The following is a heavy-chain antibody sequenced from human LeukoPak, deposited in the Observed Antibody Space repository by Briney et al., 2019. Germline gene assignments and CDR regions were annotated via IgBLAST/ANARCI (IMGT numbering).Heavy chain of an antibody. Sequence: GGSLRLSCAASGFTFTSYGFHWVRQAPGKALEWVAFMSYDGNKRYGDSVKGRFTISRDNSKNTLYLQMNSLRAEDTAVYYCAKDRGGIVVVPAGVATSNYFDYWGQGTLVTVPS. CDR1: GFTFTSYG. CDR2: MSYDGNK. CDR3: AKDRGGIVVVPAGVATSNYFDY. V-gene: IGHV3-30*18. D-gene: IGHD2-2*01. J-gene: IGHJ4*02.